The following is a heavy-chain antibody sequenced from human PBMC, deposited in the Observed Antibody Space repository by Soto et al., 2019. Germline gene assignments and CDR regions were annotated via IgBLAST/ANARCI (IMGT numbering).Heavy chain of an antibody. CDR1: GFSLSTSGVG. Sequence: QITLKESGPTLVKPTQTLTLTCTFSGFSLSTSGVGVGWIRQPPGKALEWLALIYWNDDKRYSPSLKSRLTITKDTSKNQVVLTMTNMDPVDTATYYCAHRPIVGRRWLQSNKPGYFDYWGQGTLVTVSS. D-gene: IGHD5-12*01. J-gene: IGHJ4*02. CDR2: IYWNDDK. V-gene: IGHV2-5*01. CDR3: AHRPIVGRRWLQSNKPGYFDY.